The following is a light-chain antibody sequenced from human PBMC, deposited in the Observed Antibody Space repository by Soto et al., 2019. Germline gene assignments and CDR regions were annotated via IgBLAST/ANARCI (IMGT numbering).Light chain of an antibody. CDR1: STDVGGYNY. J-gene: IGLJ2*01. CDR3: SSYAGSNNVI. V-gene: IGLV2-8*01. CDR2: EVN. Sequence: QSALTQPPSASGSPGQSVTISCTGVSTDVGGYNYVSWYQQHPDKAPKLMIYEVNKRPSGVPDRFSGSKSGNTASLTVSGLPAEDEAYYCCSSYAGSNNVIFGGGTKLTVL.